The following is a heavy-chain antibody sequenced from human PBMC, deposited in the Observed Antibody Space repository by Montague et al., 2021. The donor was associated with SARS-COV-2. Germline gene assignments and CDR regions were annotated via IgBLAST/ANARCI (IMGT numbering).Heavy chain of an antibody. CDR1: GGSIRASSYY. CDR2: NNYSTGT. CDR3: AMRGGALDAFDI. J-gene: IGHJ3*02. D-gene: IGHD4-17*01. Sequence: SETLSLTCTVSGGSIRASSYYWVCIRQQPGKELVWIVSNNYSTGTYYNPSLKSRVTISVDTSKNQFSLKLSSVTAADTAVYYCAMRGGALDAFDIWGQGTMVIVSS. V-gene: IGHV4-39*01.